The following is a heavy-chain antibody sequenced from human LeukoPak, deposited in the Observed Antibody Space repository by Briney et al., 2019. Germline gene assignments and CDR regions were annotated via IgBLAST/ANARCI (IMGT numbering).Heavy chain of an antibody. D-gene: IGHD2-2*02. J-gene: IGHJ1*01. V-gene: IGHV4-31*03. CDR1: GGSISSGGYY. CDR2: IYYSGST. Sequence: PSETLSLTCTVSGGSISSGGYYWSWIRQHPGKGLEWIGYIYYSGSTYYNPSLKSRVTISVDTSKNQFSLKLSSVTAEDTAVYYCARVLYNGGYIQYWGQGTLVTVSS. CDR3: ARVLYNGGYIQY.